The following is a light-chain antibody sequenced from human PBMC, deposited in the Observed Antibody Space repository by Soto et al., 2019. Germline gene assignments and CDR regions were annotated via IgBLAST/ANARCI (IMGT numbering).Light chain of an antibody. CDR3: QQRLSWPIT. Sequence: EIVLTQSPATLSLSPGERATLSCRASPSVSSYLAWYQQKPGQAPRLLIYDTSNRATGIPARFSGTGSGTDFTLTISSLEPEDFAVYYCQQRLSWPITFGQGPRLDIK. CDR1: PSVSSY. V-gene: IGKV3-11*01. J-gene: IGKJ5*01. CDR2: DTS.